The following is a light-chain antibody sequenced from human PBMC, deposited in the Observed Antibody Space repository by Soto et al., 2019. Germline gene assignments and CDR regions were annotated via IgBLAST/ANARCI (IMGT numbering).Light chain of an antibody. CDR1: QSVSNVY. V-gene: IGKV3-20*01. J-gene: IGKJ2*01. CDR3: QQSGSSPRT. Sequence: EIVLTQSPGTLSLSPGERATLSCRASQSVSNVYLAWYQQKPGQAPRLLIYDTSNRAPGIPDRFSGSGSGTDFTLTISRLEPEDFAVYYCQQSGSSPRTFGQGTKLEIK. CDR2: DTS.